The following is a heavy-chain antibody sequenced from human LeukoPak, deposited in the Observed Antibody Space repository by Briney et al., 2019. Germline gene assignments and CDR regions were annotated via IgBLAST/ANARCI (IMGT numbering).Heavy chain of an antibody. CDR1: GYTFTSYA. Sequence: GASVKVSCKASGYTFTSYAMHWVRQAPGQRLEWMGWINAGNGNTKYSQKFQGRVTITTDESTSTAYMELSSLGSEDTAVYYCASSKSSYNWFDPWGQGTLVTVSS. V-gene: IGHV1-3*01. CDR3: ASSKSSYNWFDP. CDR2: INAGNGNT. D-gene: IGHD6-6*01. J-gene: IGHJ5*02.